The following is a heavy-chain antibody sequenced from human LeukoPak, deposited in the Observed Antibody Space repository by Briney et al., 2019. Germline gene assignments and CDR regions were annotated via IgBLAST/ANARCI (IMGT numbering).Heavy chain of an antibody. V-gene: IGHV3-23*01. J-gene: IGHJ6*03. CDR2: ISGGGAIT. CDR1: GFSFSSYW. Sequence: GGSLRLSCAASGFSFSSYWMSWVRQAPGEGLEWVSAISGGGAITYYTDSVKGRFTISRDNSKNTLYLQMNSLRAEDTALYYCAKADSNYYMDVWGKGTTVTVSS. CDR3: AKADSNYYMDV. D-gene: IGHD2-15*01.